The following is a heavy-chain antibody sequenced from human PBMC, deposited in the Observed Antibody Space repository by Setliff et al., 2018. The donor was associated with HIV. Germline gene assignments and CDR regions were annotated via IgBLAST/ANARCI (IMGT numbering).Heavy chain of an antibody. CDR1: GYTFTNYG. Sequence: ASVKVSCKVSGYTFTNYGISWVRQAPGQGLEWMGWISVYNGNTNYAQNPQGRVTMTTDRSTTTAYMELRSLRSDDTAVYYCARVYCSTTSCNDEYFYDYWGQGTLVTVSS. J-gene: IGHJ4*01. CDR3: ARVYCSTTSCNDEYFYDY. V-gene: IGHV1-18*01. CDR2: ISVYNGNT. D-gene: IGHD2-2*01.